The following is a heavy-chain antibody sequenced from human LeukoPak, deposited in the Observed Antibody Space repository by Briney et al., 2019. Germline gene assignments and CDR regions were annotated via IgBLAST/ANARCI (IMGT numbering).Heavy chain of an antibody. D-gene: IGHD3-10*01. CDR3: ARQGYPYGSDHPFDY. V-gene: IGHV4-59*08. J-gene: IGHJ4*02. CDR1: GGSISSYY. CDR2: IYYSGST. Sequence: SETLSLTCTVSGGSISSYYWSWIRQPPAKGLEWIGYIYYSGSTNYNPSLKSRVTISVDTSKNQFSLKLSSVTAADTAVYYCARQGYPYGSDHPFDYWGQGTLVTVSS.